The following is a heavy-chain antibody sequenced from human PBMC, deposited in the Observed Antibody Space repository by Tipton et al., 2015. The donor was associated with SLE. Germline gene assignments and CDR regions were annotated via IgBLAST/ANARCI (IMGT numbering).Heavy chain of an antibody. CDR3: AKVAADYDFWSGAVDFDY. CDR1: GFTFSSYA. D-gene: IGHD3-3*01. J-gene: IGHJ4*02. CDR2: ISGSGGST. Sequence: SLRLSCAASGFTFSSYAMSWVRQAPGKGLEWVSAISGSGGSTYYADSVKGRFTISRDNSKNTLYLQMNSLRAEDTAVYYCAKVAADYDFWSGAVDFDYWGQGTLVTVSS. V-gene: IGHV3-23*01.